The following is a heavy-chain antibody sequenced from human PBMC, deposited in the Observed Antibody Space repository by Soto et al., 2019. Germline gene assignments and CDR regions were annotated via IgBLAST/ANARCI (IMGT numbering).Heavy chain of an antibody. D-gene: IGHD3-3*01. CDR2: ISGSGGST. Sequence: EVQLLESGGGLVQPGGSLRLSCAASGFTFSSYAMSWVRQAPGKGLEWVSAISGSGGSTYYADSVKGRFTISRDNSKNTLYLQMNSLRPEDTAVYYCAKEGRIFGVVRDYYFDYWGQGTLVTVSS. V-gene: IGHV3-23*01. J-gene: IGHJ4*02. CDR1: GFTFSSYA. CDR3: AKEGRIFGVVRDYYFDY.